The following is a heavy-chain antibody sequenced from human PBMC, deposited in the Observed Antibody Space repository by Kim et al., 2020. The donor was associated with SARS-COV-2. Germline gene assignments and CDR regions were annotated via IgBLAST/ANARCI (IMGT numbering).Heavy chain of an antibody. CDR2: ISWNSRSI. CDR3: TKATTAYIGGRPSPYDY. Sequence: GGSLRLSCAASGLTFDDYAMHWVRQGPGKGLEWVSGISWNSRSIGYADSVKGRFTISRDNAKNSLYLQMDSLRPEDTALYYCTKATTAYIGGRPSPYDYWGQGTPVSVPS. V-gene: IGHV3-9*01. CDR1: GLTFDDYA. D-gene: IGHD6-6*01. J-gene: IGHJ4*01.